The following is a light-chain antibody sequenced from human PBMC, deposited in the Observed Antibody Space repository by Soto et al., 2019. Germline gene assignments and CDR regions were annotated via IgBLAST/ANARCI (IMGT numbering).Light chain of an antibody. Sequence: EIVLTQSPATLSLSPGERATLSCWASQSVSNSLAWFQQRPRQAPRLLIYGASDRATGIPARFSGTGSGTDFTLTISSLEPEDVAVYYCQQRAKWPRTFGQGTKVEIK. CDR3: QQRAKWPRT. CDR2: GAS. J-gene: IGKJ1*01. V-gene: IGKV3-11*01. CDR1: QSVSNS.